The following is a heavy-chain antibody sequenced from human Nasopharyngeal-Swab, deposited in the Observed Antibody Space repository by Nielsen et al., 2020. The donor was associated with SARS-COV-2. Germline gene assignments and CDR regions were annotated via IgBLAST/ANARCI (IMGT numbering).Heavy chain of an antibody. Sequence: WIRQSPSRGLEWLGRTYYRPKWYNDYAVSVKSRITINPDTSKNQFSLQLNSVTPEDTAVYYCARDRGSSWPYYYYYGMDVWGQGTTVTVSS. V-gene: IGHV6-1*01. J-gene: IGHJ6*02. CDR3: ARDRGSSWPYYYYYGMDV. D-gene: IGHD6-13*01. CDR2: TYYRPKWYN.